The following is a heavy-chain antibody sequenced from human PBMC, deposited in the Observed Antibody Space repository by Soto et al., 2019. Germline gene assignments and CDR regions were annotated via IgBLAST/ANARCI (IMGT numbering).Heavy chain of an antibody. CDR3: AGVQYSSGWYYFDY. CDR1: GGSISSYY. CDR2: IYYSGST. J-gene: IGHJ4*02. V-gene: IGHV4-59*12. D-gene: IGHD6-19*01. Sequence: SETLSLTCTVSGGSISSYYWSWIRQPPGKGLEWIGEIYYSGSTNYNPSLKSRVTISVDKSKNQFSLKLSSVTAADTAVYYCAGVQYSSGWYYFDYWGQGTLVTVSS.